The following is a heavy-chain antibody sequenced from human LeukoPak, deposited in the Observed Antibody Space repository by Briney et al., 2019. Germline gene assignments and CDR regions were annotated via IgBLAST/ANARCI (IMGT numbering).Heavy chain of an antibody. CDR2: IYSGGNT. J-gene: IGHJ4*02. CDR3: ARRAGDYSHPYDY. D-gene: IGHD3-22*01. V-gene: IGHV3-53*01. CDR1: GFTVSGNS. Sequence: PGGSLRLSCTVSGFTVSGNSMSWVCQAPGKGLEWVSFIYSGGNTHYSDSVKGRFTISRDNSKNTLYLQMNSLRAEDTAVYYCARRAGDYSHPYDYWGQGTLVTVSS.